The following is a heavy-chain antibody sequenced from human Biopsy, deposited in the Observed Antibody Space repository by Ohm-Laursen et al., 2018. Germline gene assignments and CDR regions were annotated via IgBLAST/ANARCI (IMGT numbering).Heavy chain of an antibody. CDR2: ISRTSDFI. D-gene: IGHD6-6*01. V-gene: IGHV3-21*01. CDR1: GFIFDDYA. Sequence: SLRLSCAASGFIFDDYAMHWVRQAPGKGLEWASSISRTSDFIYYADSVMGRFTISRDNAKNSVDLQMNSLRAEDTAVYFCARERGWKSISTIDYWGQGTLVTASS. J-gene: IGHJ4*02. CDR3: ARERGWKSISTIDY.